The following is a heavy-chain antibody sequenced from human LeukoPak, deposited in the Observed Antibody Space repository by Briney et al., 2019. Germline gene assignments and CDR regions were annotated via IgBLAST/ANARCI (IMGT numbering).Heavy chain of an antibody. Sequence: SETLSLTCTVSGGSISSYYWSWIRQPPGKGLEWIGYIYYSGSTNYNPPLKSRVTISVGTSKNQFSLKLSSVTAADTAVYYCARRPKRYCSSTSCFRWFDPWGQGTLVTVSS. CDR2: IYYSGST. J-gene: IGHJ5*02. CDR3: ARRPKRYCSSTSCFRWFDP. CDR1: GGSISSYY. D-gene: IGHD2-2*01. V-gene: IGHV4-59*12.